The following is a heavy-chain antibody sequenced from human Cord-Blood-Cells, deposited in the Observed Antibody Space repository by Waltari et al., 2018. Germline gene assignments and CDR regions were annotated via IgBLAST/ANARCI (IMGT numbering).Heavy chain of an antibody. J-gene: IGHJ5*02. CDR1: GGTFSSYA. Sequence: QVQLVQSGAEVKKPGSSVKVSCKASGGTFSSYAISWVRQAPGQGLEGMGGIIRIFGTANYAQKSQGRGRITADESTSTAYMELSSLRSEDTAVYYCARGGNIVVVPAAMENNGFDPWGQGTLVTVSS. D-gene: IGHD2-2*01. CDR3: ARGGNIVVVPAAMENNGFDP. CDR2: IIRIFGTA. V-gene: IGHV1-69*01.